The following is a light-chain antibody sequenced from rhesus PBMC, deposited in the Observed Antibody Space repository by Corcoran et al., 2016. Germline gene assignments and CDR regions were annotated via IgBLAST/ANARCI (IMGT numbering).Light chain of an antibody. J-gene: IGKJ4*01. CDR3: QQYSNWPLT. V-gene: IGKV3-42*03. Sequence: EIVLTQSPATLSLSPGERATLSCRASQSVTSSLAWYQQKPEQAPRLLIYGASSRATGIPDRLSGSGSWTDFTLTISSLESEDFAVYYCQQYSNWPLTFGGGTKVEIK. CDR1: QSVTSS. CDR2: GAS.